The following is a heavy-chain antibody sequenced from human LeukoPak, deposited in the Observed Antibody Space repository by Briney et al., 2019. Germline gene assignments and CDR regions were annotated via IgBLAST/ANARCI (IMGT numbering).Heavy chain of an antibody. V-gene: IGHV1-2*02. CDR3: ATTFGYSGNWFDP. CDR1: GYTFTGYY. D-gene: IGHD2/OR15-2a*01. Sequence: ASVKVSCKASGYTFTGYYMHWVRQAPGQGLEWMGWINPNSGGTNYAQKFQGRVTMTRDTSISTAYMELSRLRSEDTAVYYCATTFGYSGNWFDPWGQGTLVTVSS. J-gene: IGHJ5*02. CDR2: INPNSGGT.